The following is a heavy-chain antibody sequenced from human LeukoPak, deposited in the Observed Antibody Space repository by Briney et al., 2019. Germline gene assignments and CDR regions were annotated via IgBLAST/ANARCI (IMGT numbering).Heavy chain of an antibody. J-gene: IGHJ4*02. CDR2: IYYSGST. D-gene: IGHD4-23*01. CDR3: ARVVPTVAPLYWFDY. V-gene: IGHV4-39*02. CDR1: GGSIRSYY. Sequence: SETLSLTCTVSGGSIRSYYWGWIRQPPGKGLEWIGSIYYSGSTYYNPSLKSRVTISVDTSKNKLRSVTAADTAVYYCARVVPTVAPLYWFDYWGQGILVTVSS.